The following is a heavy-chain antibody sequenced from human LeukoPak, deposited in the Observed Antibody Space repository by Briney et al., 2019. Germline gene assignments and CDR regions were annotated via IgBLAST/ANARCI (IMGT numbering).Heavy chain of an antibody. Sequence: GGSLRLSCAASGFTFSSYEMNWVHQAPGKGLEWVSYISSSGSTIYYADSVKGRFTISRDNAKNSLYLQMNSLRAEDTAVYYCARGVILTGYYRYNWFDPWGQGTLVTVSS. CDR3: ARGVILTGYYRYNWFDP. CDR1: GFTFSSYE. CDR2: ISSSGSTI. D-gene: IGHD3-9*01. J-gene: IGHJ5*02. V-gene: IGHV3-48*03.